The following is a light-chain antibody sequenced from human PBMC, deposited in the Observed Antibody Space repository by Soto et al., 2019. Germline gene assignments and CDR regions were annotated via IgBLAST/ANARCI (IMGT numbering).Light chain of an antibody. CDR2: GAS. CDR3: QHYGSSPPSIT. Sequence: EIVLTQSPATLSLSPGERATLSCRASQSVSNLAWYQQKPGQAPRLLIYGASSRATGIPDRFSGSGSGTDFHFTISRLEPEDFAVYYCQHYGSSPPSITFGQGTRLEIK. J-gene: IGKJ5*01. V-gene: IGKV3-20*01. CDR1: QSVSN.